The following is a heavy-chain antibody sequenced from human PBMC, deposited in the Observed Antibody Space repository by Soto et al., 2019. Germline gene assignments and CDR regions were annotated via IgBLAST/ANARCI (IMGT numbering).Heavy chain of an antibody. V-gene: IGHV1-2*04. Sequence: QVQLVQSGAEVKKPGASVKVSCKASGYTFTGYYMHWVRQAPGQGLEWMGWINPNSGGTNYAQKFQGWVTMTRATSISTAYMELSRLRSDDTGVYYCARGARGFWSGYYRDQLDVWGQGTTVTVSS. CDR1: GYTFTGYY. D-gene: IGHD3-3*01. CDR2: INPNSGGT. CDR3: ARGARGFWSGYYRDQLDV. J-gene: IGHJ6*02.